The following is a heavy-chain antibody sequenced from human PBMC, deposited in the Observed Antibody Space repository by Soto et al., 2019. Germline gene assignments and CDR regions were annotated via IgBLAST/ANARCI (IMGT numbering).Heavy chain of an antibody. V-gene: IGHV3-48*03. D-gene: IGHD6-19*01. Sequence: EVQLVESGGGLVQPGGSLRLSCAASGFTFNSYEMTWVRQAPGKGLEWISYISYSGHTIYYADSVKGRFSISRDSDKNSLYLQMNSLRAEDTAVYFCARMGAGGWDIPCDRWGHGTLVTVSS. J-gene: IGHJ5*02. CDR3: ARMGAGGWDIPCDR. CDR2: ISYSGHTI. CDR1: GFTFNSYE.